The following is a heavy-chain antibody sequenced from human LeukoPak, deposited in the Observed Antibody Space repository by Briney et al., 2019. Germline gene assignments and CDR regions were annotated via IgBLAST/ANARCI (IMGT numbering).Heavy chain of an antibody. J-gene: IGHJ5*02. CDR3: ARAYATVTTEGGDWFDP. CDR2: IYHSGST. Sequence: SGTLSLTCAVSGGSISSSNWWSWVRQPPGKGLEWIGEIYHSGSTYYNPSLKSRVTISVDTSKNQFSLKLSSVTAADTAVYYCARAYATVTTEGGDWFDPWGQGTLVTVSS. V-gene: IGHV4-4*02. CDR1: GGSISSSNW. D-gene: IGHD4-17*01.